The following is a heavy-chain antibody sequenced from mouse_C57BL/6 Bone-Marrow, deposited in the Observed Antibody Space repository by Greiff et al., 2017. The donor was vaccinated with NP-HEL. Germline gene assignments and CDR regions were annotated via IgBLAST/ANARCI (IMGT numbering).Heavy chain of an antibody. CDR3: ARKDYDTNYYAMDY. Sequence: VKLQESGPGLVQPSQSLSITCTVSGFSLTSYGVHWVRQSPGKGLEWLGVIWSGGSTDYNAAFISRLSISKDNSKSQVFFKMNSLQADDTAIYYCARKDYDTNYYAMDYWGQGTSVTVSS. CDR1: GFSLTSYG. CDR2: IWSGGST. V-gene: IGHV2-2*01. D-gene: IGHD2-4*01. J-gene: IGHJ4*01.